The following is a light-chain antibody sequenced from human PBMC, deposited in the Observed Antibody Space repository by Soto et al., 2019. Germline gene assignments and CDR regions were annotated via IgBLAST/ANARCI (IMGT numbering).Light chain of an antibody. CDR1: QDISNT. J-gene: IGKJ5*01. CDR3: QVFNTFPLT. Sequence: AIHLTQSPSSLSASVGDRVTITCRASQDISNTLARYQQKPGQPPKLLIHLASSLERGVPSRFSGSGSGTDFTLTISGLQPEDFATYYCQVFNTFPLTFGQGTRLEIK. V-gene: IGKV1-13*02. CDR2: LAS.